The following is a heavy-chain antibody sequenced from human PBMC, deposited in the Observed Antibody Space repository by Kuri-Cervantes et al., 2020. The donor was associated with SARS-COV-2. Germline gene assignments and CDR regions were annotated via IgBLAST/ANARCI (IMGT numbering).Heavy chain of an antibody. CDR1: GGSISSGDYY. Sequence: LRLSCTVSGGSISSGDYYWSWIRQPPGKGLEWIGYIYYSGSTYYNPSLKSRVTISVDTSKNQFSLKLSSVTAADTAVYYCARGVPDGSGSYFFDNFDYWGQGTLVTVSS. CDR3: ARGVPDGSGSYFFDNFDY. D-gene: IGHD1-26*01. CDR2: IYYSGST. J-gene: IGHJ4*02. V-gene: IGHV4-30-4*08.